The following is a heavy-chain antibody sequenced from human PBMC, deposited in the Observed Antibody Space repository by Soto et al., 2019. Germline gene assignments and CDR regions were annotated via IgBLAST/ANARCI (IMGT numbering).Heavy chain of an antibody. CDR3: ARAQQITAACTVFVGQNWFSP. D-gene: IGHD6-13*01. CDR2: INPNSGGT. J-gene: IGHJ5*02. V-gene: IGHV1-2*04. Sequence: ASVKVSCKASGYTFTGYYMHWVRQAPGQGLEWMGWINPNSGGTNYAQKFQGWVTMTRDTSISTAYMELSRLRSDDTAVYYCARAQQITAACTVFVGQNWFSPWGQGTLVPVSS. CDR1: GYTFTGYY.